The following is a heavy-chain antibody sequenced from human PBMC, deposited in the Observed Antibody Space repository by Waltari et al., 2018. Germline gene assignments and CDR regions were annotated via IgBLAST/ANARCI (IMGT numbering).Heavy chain of an antibody. CDR2: TYYRSKWYN. Sequence: QVQLQQSGPGLVKPSQTLSLTCAVSGDSLFTTSVAWNWIRQSPSRGLEWLGRTYYRSKWYNDYAVSVKSRITINPDTSKNQFSLQLNSVTPEDTAVYYCARGYGDYHWMVFDPWGQGTLVTVSS. D-gene: IGHD4-17*01. CDR3: ARGYGDYHWMVFDP. V-gene: IGHV6-1*01. J-gene: IGHJ5*02. CDR1: GDSLFTTSVA.